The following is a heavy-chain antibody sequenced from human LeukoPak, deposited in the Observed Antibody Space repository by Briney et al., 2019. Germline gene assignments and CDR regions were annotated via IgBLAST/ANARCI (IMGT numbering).Heavy chain of an antibody. D-gene: IGHD3-9*01. CDR2: ISGIGGRT. J-gene: IGHJ4*02. CDR3: ATGEKVTRFWLRYFDWSPWGYFDY. CDR1: VFTFSRYA. Sequence: PGGSLRLSCVPSVFTFSRYAMSSVRPAPGKGLEWVSAISGIGGRTYYADSVKGRFTISRDNSKNTLYLQMNSLRAEDTAVYYCATGEKVTRFWLRYFDWSPWGYFDYWGQGTLVTVSS. V-gene: IGHV3-23*01.